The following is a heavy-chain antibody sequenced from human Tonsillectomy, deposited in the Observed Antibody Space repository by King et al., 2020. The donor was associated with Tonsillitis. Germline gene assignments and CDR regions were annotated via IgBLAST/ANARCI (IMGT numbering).Heavy chain of an antibody. J-gene: IGHJ3*02. V-gene: IGHV4-59*01. CDR1: GGSINSYY. Sequence: QLQESGPGLVKPSETLSLTCTVSGGSINSYYWSWIRQPPGKGLEWIGYMYYSGSTNYNPSLKSRVTISVDTSKNQFSLKLTSVTAADTAVYYCARLGGYCSGGSCYTIAAFDIWGQGTMVTVSS. CDR2: MYYSGST. CDR3: ARLGGYCSGGSCYTIAAFDI. D-gene: IGHD2-15*01.